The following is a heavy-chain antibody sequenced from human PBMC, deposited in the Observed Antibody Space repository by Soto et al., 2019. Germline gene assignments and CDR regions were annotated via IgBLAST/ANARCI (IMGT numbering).Heavy chain of an antibody. D-gene: IGHD4-17*01. J-gene: IGHJ4*02. CDR1: GFTFSSYW. CDR2: INSDGSST. Sequence: GGSLRLSCAASGFTFSSYWMHWVRQAPGKGLVWVSRINSDGSSTSYADSVKGRFTISRDNAKNTLYLQMNSLGAEDTAVYYCARGGPYGPFDYWGQGTLVTVSS. CDR3: ARGGPYGPFDY. V-gene: IGHV3-74*01.